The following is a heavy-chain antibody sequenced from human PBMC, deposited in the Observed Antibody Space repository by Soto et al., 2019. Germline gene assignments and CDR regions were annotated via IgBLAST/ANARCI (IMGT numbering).Heavy chain of an antibody. D-gene: IGHD1-26*01. CDR2: IYPRDSET. Sequence: GESLKISCKCSGYSFTIYWIGWVRQMPGKGLEWVGIIYPRDSETRLSPSMQGRVTISVDTSTSTAYLQWSSLKASDTAMYYCARHVGRVGATADYWGQGTLVTVSS. CDR3: ARHVGRVGATADY. J-gene: IGHJ4*02. V-gene: IGHV5-51*01. CDR1: GYSFTIYW.